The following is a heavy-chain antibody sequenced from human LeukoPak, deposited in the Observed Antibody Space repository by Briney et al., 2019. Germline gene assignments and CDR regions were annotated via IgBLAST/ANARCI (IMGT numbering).Heavy chain of an antibody. D-gene: IGHD4-17*01. J-gene: IGHJ5*02. CDR2: INHSGST. V-gene: IGHV4-34*01. CDR3: ARADYGDYVGWFDP. CDR1: GGSSSGYY. Sequence: PSETLSLTCAVYGGSSSGYYWSWIRQPPGKGLEWIGEINHSGSTNYNPSLKSRVTISVDTSKNQFSLKLSSVTAADTAVYYCARADYGDYVGWFDPWGQGTLVTVSS.